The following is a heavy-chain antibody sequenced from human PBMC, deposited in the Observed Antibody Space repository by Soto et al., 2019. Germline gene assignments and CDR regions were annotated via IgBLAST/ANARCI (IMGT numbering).Heavy chain of an antibody. CDR2: IYSDGST. V-gene: IGHV4-4*07. CDR1: GGSINGYH. CDR3: SREYSYHFDP. J-gene: IGHJ5*02. D-gene: IGHD5-18*01. Sequence: PSETLSLTCTVSGGSINGYHWNWIRQPAGKGLEWIGRIYSDGSTNYNPSLKSRVSMSVDTSKNQFSLKLISVTAADTAMYFCSREYSYHFDPWGQGTLVTVSS.